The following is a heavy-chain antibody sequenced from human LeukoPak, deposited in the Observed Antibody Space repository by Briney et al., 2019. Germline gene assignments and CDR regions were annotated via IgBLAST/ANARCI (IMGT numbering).Heavy chain of an antibody. CDR1: GGSISRYY. V-gene: IGHV4-59*01. CDR3: ARGGYYYDSSGYWGAFDI. D-gene: IGHD3-22*01. Sequence: SETLSLTRTVSGGSISRYYWSWIWQPPGKGLEWIGYIYYSGSTNYNPSLKCRVTISVDTSKTQFSLKLSSVAAADTAVYYCARGGYYYDSSGYWGAFDIWGQGTMVTVSS. J-gene: IGHJ3*02. CDR2: IYYSGST.